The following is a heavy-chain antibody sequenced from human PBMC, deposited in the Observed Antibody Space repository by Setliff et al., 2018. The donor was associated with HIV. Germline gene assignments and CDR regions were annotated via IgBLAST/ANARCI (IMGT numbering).Heavy chain of an antibody. D-gene: IGHD2-2*01. CDR3: ARGHCSCTNCYGVDYYGMDV. CDR1: GGSLSSDNW. Sequence: PSETLSLTCAVSGGSLSSDNWWTWVRQPPGKGLEWIGEIYHTEYTNYSPSLKSRVSMSVDRSKNQFSLNLTSVTAADTAVYYCARGHCSCTNCYGVDYYGMDVWGQGTTVTVSS. CDR2: IYHTEYT. V-gene: IGHV4-4*02. J-gene: IGHJ6*02.